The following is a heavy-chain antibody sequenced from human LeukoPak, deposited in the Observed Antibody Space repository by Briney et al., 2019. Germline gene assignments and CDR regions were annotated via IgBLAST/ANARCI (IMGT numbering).Heavy chain of an antibody. CDR1: GGSISSGDYY. Sequence: SETLSLTCTVSGGSISSGDYYWSWIRQPPGKGLEWIGYIYYSGSTNYNPSLKSRVTISVDTSKNQFSLKLSSVTAADTAVYYCARVKYRSGWYELNWFDPWGQGTLVTVSS. CDR3: ARVKYRSGWYELNWFDP. J-gene: IGHJ5*02. V-gene: IGHV4-61*08. D-gene: IGHD6-19*01. CDR2: IYYSGST.